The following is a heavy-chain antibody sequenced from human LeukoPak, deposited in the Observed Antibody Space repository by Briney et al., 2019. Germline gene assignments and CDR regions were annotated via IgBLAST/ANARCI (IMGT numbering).Heavy chain of an antibody. J-gene: IGHJ5*02. V-gene: IGHV4-59*11. CDR2: IYYSGST. CDR3: ARLRDWFDP. CDR1: GGSISIHY. Sequence: PSETLSLTCTVSGGSISIHYWSWIRQPPGKGLERIGYIYYSGSTNYNPSLKSRVTISVDTSKNQFSLKLSSVTAADTAVYYCARLRDWFDPWGQGTLVTVSS.